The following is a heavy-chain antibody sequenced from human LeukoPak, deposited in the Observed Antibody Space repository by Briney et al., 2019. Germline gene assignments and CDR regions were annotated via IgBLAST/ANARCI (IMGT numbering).Heavy chain of an antibody. D-gene: IGHD1-26*01. CDR2: IWYDGSDK. V-gene: IGHV3-30*02. Sequence: GGSLRLSCAASGFTFSSYGMHWVRQAPGKGLEGVAFIWYDGSDKYYADSVKGRFTISRDNSKNTVYLQMNSLRVEDTAVYYCARGSYVYWGQGTLVTVSS. CDR1: GFTFSSYG. CDR3: ARGSYVY. J-gene: IGHJ4*02.